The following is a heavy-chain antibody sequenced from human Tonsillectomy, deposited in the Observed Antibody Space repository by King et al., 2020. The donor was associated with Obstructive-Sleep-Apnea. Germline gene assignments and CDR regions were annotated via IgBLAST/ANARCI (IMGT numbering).Heavy chain of an antibody. CDR3: ARARSYWRTDAFDI. CDR1: GGSFSGYY. Sequence: VQLQQWGAGLLKPSETLSLTCAVYGGSFSGYYWSWIRQPPGKGLEWIGEINHSGSTNYNPSLKSRVTISGDTSKNQFSLKLSSVTAADTAVYYGARARSYWRTDAFDIWGQGTMVTVSS. D-gene: IGHD1-26*01. J-gene: IGHJ3*02. CDR2: INHSGST. V-gene: IGHV4-34*01.